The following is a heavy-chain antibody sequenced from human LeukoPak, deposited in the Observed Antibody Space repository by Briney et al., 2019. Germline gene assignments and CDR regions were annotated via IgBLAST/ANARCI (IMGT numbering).Heavy chain of an antibody. Sequence: ASVKVSCKASGYTFTSYYMHWVRQAPGQGLEWMGIINPSGGSTSYAQKFQGRVTMTRDTSTSTVYMELSSLRSGDTAVYYCARDGSRVAHRPELYFDYWGQGTLVTVSS. CDR2: INPSGGST. V-gene: IGHV1-46*01. J-gene: IGHJ4*02. CDR1: GYTFTSYY. D-gene: IGHD1-26*01. CDR3: ARDGSRVAHRPELYFDY.